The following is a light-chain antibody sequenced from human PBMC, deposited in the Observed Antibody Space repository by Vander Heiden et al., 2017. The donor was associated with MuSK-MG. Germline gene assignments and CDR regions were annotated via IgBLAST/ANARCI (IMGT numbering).Light chain of an antibody. CDR2: GAS. V-gene: IGKV1-39*01. J-gene: IGKJ2*01. Sequence: DIQMTQSPSSLSAPVGDRVTITCRASQSISTYLNWYQHQPGKAPKLLIYGASSLQSGVPARFSGSGSGTDFTLTISSLQPGDFATYYCQQTFRSLYAFGQGTKLETK. CDR1: QSISTY. CDR3: QQTFRSLYA.